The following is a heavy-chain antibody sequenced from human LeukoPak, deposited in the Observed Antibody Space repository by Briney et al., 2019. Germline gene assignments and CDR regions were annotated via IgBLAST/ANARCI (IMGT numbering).Heavy chain of an antibody. CDR3: ARDRPLVATISDAYDI. Sequence: GRSLRLSCAASGFTFSHYGMHWVRQAPGKGLEWVAVIWYGGINKYYSDSVKGRFTISRDSSKNTLSLHMNSLRAEDTAVYYCARDRPLVATISDAYDIWGQGTMVTVSS. J-gene: IGHJ3*02. D-gene: IGHD5-12*01. CDR1: GFTFSHYG. V-gene: IGHV3-33*01. CDR2: IWYGGINK.